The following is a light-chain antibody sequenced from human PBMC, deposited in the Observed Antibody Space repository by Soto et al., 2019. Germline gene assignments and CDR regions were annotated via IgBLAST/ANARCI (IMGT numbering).Light chain of an antibody. V-gene: IGKV3-20*01. CDR3: QQYGSSPWT. CDR2: GAS. Sequence: IVLTQSPGTLSLSPGEGATLSCRASQRVGKNYLAWYQHNSGQAPRLLIYGASSRATGIPDRFSGSGSGTDVTLTISRLEPEDFAVYYCQQYGSSPWTFGQGTKGDIK. J-gene: IGKJ1*01. CDR1: QRVGKNY.